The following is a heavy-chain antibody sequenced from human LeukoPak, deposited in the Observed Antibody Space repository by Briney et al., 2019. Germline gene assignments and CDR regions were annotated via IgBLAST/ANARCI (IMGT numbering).Heavy chain of an antibody. CDR1: GGSISSGDYY. V-gene: IGHV4-30-4*02. D-gene: IGHD2-15*01. CDR3: ARMYCSGGSCYGDDY. CDR2: IYYSGST. J-gene: IGHJ4*02. Sequence: SETLSLTCTVSGGSISSGDYYWSWIRQPPGKGLEWIGYIYYSGSTYYNPSLKSRVTISVDTSKNQFSLKLSSVTAADTAVYYCARMYCSGGSCYGDDYWGQGTLVTVSS.